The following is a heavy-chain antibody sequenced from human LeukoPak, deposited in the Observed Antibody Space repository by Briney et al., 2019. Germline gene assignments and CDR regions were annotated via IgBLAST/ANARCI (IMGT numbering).Heavy chain of an antibody. V-gene: IGHV3-30*04. D-gene: IGHD3-22*01. J-gene: IGHJ3*02. CDR1: GFTFSSYA. Sequence: GGSLRLSCAASGFTFSSYAMHWVRQAPGKGLEWVAVISYDGSNKYYADSVKGRFTISRDNSKNSLYLQMNSLRTEDTALYYCAKARGLIGGAFDIWGQGTMVTVSS. CDR2: ISYDGSNK. CDR3: AKARGLIGGAFDI.